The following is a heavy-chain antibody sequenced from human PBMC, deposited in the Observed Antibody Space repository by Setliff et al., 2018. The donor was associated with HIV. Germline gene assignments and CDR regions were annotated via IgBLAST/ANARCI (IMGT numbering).Heavy chain of an antibody. CDR2: INHRGST. J-gene: IGHJ4*02. Sequence: SETLSLTCDVSGFSISSRYYWTWIRQSPGKGLEWIGEINHRGSTNYNPSLKSRVTVSVDTSKNQFSLKLGSVTAADTAVYYCARESPSSSWFYFDFWGQGTLVTVSS. CDR1: GFSISSRYY. V-gene: IGHV4-34*01. D-gene: IGHD6-13*01. CDR3: ARESPSSSWFYFDF.